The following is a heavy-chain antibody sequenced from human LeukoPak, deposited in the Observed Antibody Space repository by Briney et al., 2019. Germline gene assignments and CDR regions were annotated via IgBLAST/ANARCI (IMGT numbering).Heavy chain of an antibody. CDR3: AASLPQDYYYYYYMDV. Sequence: ASVKVSCKVSGYTLTELSMHWVRQAPGKGLEWMGGFDPEDGETIYAQKFQGRVTMTEDTSTDTAYMELSSLRSEDTAVYYCAASLPQDYYYYYYMDVWGKGTTVTVSS. CDR2: FDPEDGET. D-gene: IGHD2-2*01. CDR1: GYTLTELS. J-gene: IGHJ6*03. V-gene: IGHV1-24*01.